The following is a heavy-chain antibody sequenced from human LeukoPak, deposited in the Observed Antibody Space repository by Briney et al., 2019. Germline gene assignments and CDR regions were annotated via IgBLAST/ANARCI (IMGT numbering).Heavy chain of an antibody. D-gene: IGHD2-15*01. Sequence: GGSLRLSCAASGFTFSIYSMNWVRQAPGEGLEWLSYISADSNTIYYADSVKGRFTISRDNAKTSLYLQMNTLRDEDTAVYYCARDRAAPTWFFDLWGRGALVLVSS. CDR3: ARDRAAPTWFFDL. J-gene: IGHJ2*01. CDR2: ISADSNTI. CDR1: GFTFSIYS. V-gene: IGHV3-48*02.